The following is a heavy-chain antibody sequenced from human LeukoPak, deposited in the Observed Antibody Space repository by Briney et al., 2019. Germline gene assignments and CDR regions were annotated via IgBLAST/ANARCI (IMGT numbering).Heavy chain of an antibody. CDR1: GGSISSGDYY. CDR2: IYYSGST. D-gene: IGHD6-13*01. V-gene: IGHV4-30-4*01. Sequence: SETLSLTCTVSGGSISSGDYYWSWIRQPPGKGLEWIGYIYYSGSTYYNPSLKSRVTISVDTSKNQFSLKLSSVTAADTAVYYCARAGGQQLVFDYWGQGTLVTVSS. CDR3: ARAGGQQLVFDY. J-gene: IGHJ4*02.